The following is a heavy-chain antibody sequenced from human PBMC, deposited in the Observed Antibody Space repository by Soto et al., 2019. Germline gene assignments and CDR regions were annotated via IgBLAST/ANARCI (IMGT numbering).Heavy chain of an antibody. V-gene: IGHV3-30*18. CDR3: AKGPNSGSYYWFDP. CDR1: GFTFSSYG. J-gene: IGHJ5*02. CDR2: ISYDGSNK. Sequence: GGSLRLSCAASGFTFSSYGMHWVRQAPGKGLEWVAVISYDGSNKYYADSVKGRFTISRDNSKNTLYLQMNSLRAEDTAVYYCAKGPNSGSYYWFDPWGQGTLVTVS. D-gene: IGHD1-26*01.